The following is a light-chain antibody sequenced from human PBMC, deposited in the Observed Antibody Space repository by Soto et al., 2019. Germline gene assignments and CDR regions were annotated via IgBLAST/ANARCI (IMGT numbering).Light chain of an antibody. J-gene: IGLJ1*01. CDR1: SSNIGSGYD. CDR3: QSYDSRLSGYV. CDR2: GNG. V-gene: IGLV1-40*01. Sequence: QSALTQPPSVSGAPGQRVTISCTGRSSNIGSGYDVHWYQQLPGTAPKLLIYGNGNRPSGVPDRFSVSESGTSASLAITGLQAEDEGDYYCQSYDSRLSGYVFGTGTKLTVL.